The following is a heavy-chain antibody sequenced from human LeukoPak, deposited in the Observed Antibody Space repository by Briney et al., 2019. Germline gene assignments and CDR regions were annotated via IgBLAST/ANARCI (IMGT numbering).Heavy chain of an antibody. J-gene: IGHJ4*02. D-gene: IGHD3-10*01. V-gene: IGHV3-23*01. CDR3: AKDMSMVRGAAY. CDR2: ISGSGGST. Sequence: GGSLRLSCAASGFTFSSYAMSWVRQAPGKGLEWVSAISGSGGSTYYADSVKGRFIISRDNSKNTLYLQMNSLRAEDTAVYYCAKDMSMVRGAAYWGQGTLVTVSS. CDR1: GFTFSSYA.